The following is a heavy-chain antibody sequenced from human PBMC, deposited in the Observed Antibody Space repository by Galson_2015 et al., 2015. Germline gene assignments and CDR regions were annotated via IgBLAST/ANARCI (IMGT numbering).Heavy chain of an antibody. Sequence: SLRLSCAASGFTFSSYAMHWVRRAPGKGLEWVAVISYDGSNKYYADSVKGRFTIFRDNSKNTLYLQMNSLRAEDTAVYYCARDPIAVAGTLFDYWGQGTLVTVSS. CDR1: GFTFSSYA. CDR3: ARDPIAVAGTLFDY. D-gene: IGHD6-19*01. CDR2: ISYDGSNK. V-gene: IGHV3-30-3*01. J-gene: IGHJ4*02.